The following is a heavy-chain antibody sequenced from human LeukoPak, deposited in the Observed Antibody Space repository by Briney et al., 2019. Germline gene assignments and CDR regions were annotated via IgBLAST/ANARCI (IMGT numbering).Heavy chain of an antibody. J-gene: IGHJ4*02. D-gene: IGHD6-13*01. CDR1: GGSISSYY. V-gene: IGHV4-59*08. CDR2: IYYSGST. CDR3: ARQSIAAAGADFDY. Sequence: SEALSLTCTVSGGSISSYYWSWIRQPPGKGLEWIGYIYYSGSTNYNPSLKSRVTISVDTSKNQFSLKLSSVTAADTAVYYCARQSIAAAGADFDYWGQGTLVTVSS.